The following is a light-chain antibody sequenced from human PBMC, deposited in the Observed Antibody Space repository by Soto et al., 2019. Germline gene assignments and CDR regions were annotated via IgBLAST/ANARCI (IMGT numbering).Light chain of an antibody. CDR1: QGISSY. CDR3: QQYYSYPRWT. V-gene: IGKV1-8*01. J-gene: IGKJ1*01. CDR2: AAS. Sequence: AIRMTQSPSSFSASTGDRVTITCRASQGISSYLAWYQQKPGKVPKLLIYAASTLQSGVPSRFSGSGSGTDFTLTISCLQSEDFATYYCQQYYSYPRWTFGQGTKVEIK.